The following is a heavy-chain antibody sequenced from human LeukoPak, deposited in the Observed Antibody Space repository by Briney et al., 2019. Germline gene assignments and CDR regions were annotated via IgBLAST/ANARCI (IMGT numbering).Heavy chain of an antibody. D-gene: IGHD2-15*01. J-gene: IGHJ4*02. CDR2: MSGSGAST. Sequence: GGSLRLSCAASGFTFSSYAMSWVRQAPGKGLEWVSTMSGSGASTSYADSVKGRFTISRDNSKNTLYLQMNSLRAEDTARYYCAKQKGYCSGGSCYYSDYWGQGNLGTVSS. CDR3: AKQKGYCSGGSCYYSDY. V-gene: IGHV3-23*01. CDR1: GFTFSSYA.